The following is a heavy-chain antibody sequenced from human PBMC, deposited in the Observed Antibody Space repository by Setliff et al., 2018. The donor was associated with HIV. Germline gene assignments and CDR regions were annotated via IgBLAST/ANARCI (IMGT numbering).Heavy chain of an antibody. J-gene: IGHJ4*02. D-gene: IGHD3-22*01. V-gene: IGHV4-59*12. CDR2: ISYGAST. CDR3: ARVGYYDSSFDY. Sequence: SETLSLTCTVSGASISNYYWSWLRQPPGKGLEWLGYISYGASTNYNPSLMTRVTMSVDRSKNQFSLKLNAVTAADTAVYYCARVGYYDSSFDYWGQGTLVTVSS. CDR1: GASISNYY.